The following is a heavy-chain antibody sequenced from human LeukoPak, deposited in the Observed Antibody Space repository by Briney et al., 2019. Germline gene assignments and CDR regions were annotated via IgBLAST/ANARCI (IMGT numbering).Heavy chain of an antibody. CDR2: INPSGGST. J-gene: IGHJ6*02. V-gene: IGHV1-46*01. Sequence: GASVKVSCKASGYTFTSYYMHWVRQAPGQGLEWMGIINPSGGSTSYAQKFQGRVTMTRDTSTSTVYMELSSLRSEDTAVYYCARDRKNHYRITIFGVVTDYYYYGMDVWGQGTTVTVSS. D-gene: IGHD3-3*01. CDR1: GYTFTSYY. CDR3: ARDRKNHYRITIFGVVTDYYYYGMDV.